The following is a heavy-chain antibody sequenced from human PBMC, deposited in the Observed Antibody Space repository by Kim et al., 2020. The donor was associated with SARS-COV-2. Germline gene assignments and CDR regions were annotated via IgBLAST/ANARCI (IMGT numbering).Heavy chain of an antibody. CDR2: ISWNSVTI. Sequence: SLRLSCAASGFTVADHDMHWVRQAPGKGLEWVSVISWNSVTIGSEYSVSGLFTSSSDYYKNFLYLLMNSRSDEATVLYCRAEGWAWTRVNNGMDDLG. V-gene: IGHV3-9*01. CDR3: AEGWAWTRVNNGMDD. D-gene: IGHD3-16*01. J-gene: IGHJ6*02. CDR1: GFTVADHD.